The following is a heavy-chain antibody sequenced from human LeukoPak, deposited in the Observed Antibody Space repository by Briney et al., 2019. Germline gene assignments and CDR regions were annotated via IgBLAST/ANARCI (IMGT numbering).Heavy chain of an antibody. V-gene: IGHV1-2*02. J-gene: IGHJ4*02. D-gene: IGHD3-3*01. CDR1: GYTFTGYY. CDR3: AATIFGVVIQSPYYFDY. CDR2: INPNSGGT. Sequence: ASVKVSCKASGYTFTGYYMHWVRQAPGQGLEWMGWINPNSGGTNYAKKFQGRVTMTRDTSISTAYMELSRLRSDDTAVYYCAATIFGVVIQSPYYFDYWGQGTLVTVSS.